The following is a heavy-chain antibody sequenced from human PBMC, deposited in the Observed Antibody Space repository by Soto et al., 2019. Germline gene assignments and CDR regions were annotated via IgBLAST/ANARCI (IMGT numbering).Heavy chain of an antibody. D-gene: IGHD6-13*01. CDR2: IYPGDSDT. CDR3: ARQGYSSSWYYYYGMDV. Sequence: GESLKISCKGSGYSVTSYWIGWVRQMPGKGLEWMGIIYPGDSDTRYSPSFQGQVTISADKSISTAYLQWSSLKASDTAMYYCARQGYSSSWYYYYGMDVWGQGTTVTVSS. CDR1: GYSVTSYW. V-gene: IGHV5-51*01. J-gene: IGHJ6*02.